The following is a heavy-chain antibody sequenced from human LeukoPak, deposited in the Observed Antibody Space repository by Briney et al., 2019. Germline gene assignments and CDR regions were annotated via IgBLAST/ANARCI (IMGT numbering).Heavy chain of an antibody. CDR2: ISSSGSYI. CDR1: GFTFSSYS. J-gene: IGHJ4*02. V-gene: IGHV3-21*01. Sequence: GGSLRLSCAASGFTFSSYSMNWVRQAPGKGLEWVSSISSSGSYIYYADSVKGRFTISRDNAKNSLYLQMNSLRAEDTAVYYCARGQWIQLWHPDYWGQGTLVTVSS. CDR3: ARGQWIQLWHPDY. D-gene: IGHD5-18*01.